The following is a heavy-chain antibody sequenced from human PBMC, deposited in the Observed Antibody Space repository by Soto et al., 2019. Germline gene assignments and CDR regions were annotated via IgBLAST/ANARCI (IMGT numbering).Heavy chain of an antibody. V-gene: IGHV1-3*01. CDR3: ARESKYCSSTSCYIYYYYYYMDV. CDR2: INAGNGNT. CDR1: GYTFTSYA. J-gene: IGHJ6*03. D-gene: IGHD2-2*02. Sequence: ASVKVSCKASGYTFTSYAMHWVRQAPGQRLEWMGWINAGNGNTKYSQKFQGRVTITRDTSASTAYMELSSLRSEDTAVYYCARESKYCSSTSCYIYYYYYYMDVWGKGTTVTVSS.